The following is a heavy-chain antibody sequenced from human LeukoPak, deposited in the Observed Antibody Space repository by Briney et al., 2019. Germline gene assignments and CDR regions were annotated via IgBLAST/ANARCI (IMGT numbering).Heavy chain of an antibody. Sequence: SVKVSCKASGGTFSSYAISWVRQAPGQGLEWMGGIIPIFGTANYAQKLQGRVTMTTDTSTSTAYMELRSLRSDDTAVYYCARDLGSSSWYRVAREGLGDWGQGTLVTVSS. V-gene: IGHV1-69*05. CDR1: GGTFSSYA. J-gene: IGHJ4*02. CDR2: IIPIFGTA. D-gene: IGHD6-13*01. CDR3: ARDLGSSSWYRVAREGLGD.